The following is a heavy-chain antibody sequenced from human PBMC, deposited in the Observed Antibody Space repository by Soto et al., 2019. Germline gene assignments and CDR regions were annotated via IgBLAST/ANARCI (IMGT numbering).Heavy chain of an antibody. J-gene: IGHJ6*02. CDR2: ISYDGNNK. V-gene: IGHV3-30-3*01. D-gene: IGHD2-15*01. CDR3: ARAGCDGGSCYTLVGLRYGMDV. CDR1: GFILSTYA. Sequence: QVQLVEYGGGVVQPGRSLRHSCAASGFILSTYAMYWVRQAPGKGLEWVAVISYDGNNKYYADSVKGRFTISRDNSKNTLYLQMNSLRAEDTAVYYCARAGCDGGSCYTLVGLRYGMDVWGQGTTVIVSS.